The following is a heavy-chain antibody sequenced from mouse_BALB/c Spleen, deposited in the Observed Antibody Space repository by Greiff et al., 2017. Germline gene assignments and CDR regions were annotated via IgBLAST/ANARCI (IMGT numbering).Heavy chain of an antibody. CDR3: ARSYYSGSSWLAY. D-gene: IGHD1-1*01. V-gene: IGHV5-17*02. Sequence: EVQLQESGGGLVQPGGSRKLSCAASGFTFSSFGMHWVRQAPEKGLEWVAYISSGSSTIYYADTVKGRFTISRDNPKNTLFLQMTSLRSEDTAMYYCARSYYSGSSWLAYWGQGTLVTVSA. J-gene: IGHJ3*01. CDR2: ISSGSSTI. CDR1: GFTFSSFG.